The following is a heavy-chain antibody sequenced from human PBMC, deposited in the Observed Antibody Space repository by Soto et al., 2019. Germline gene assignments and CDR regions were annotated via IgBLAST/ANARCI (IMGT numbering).Heavy chain of an antibody. CDR2: ISAYNGNT. CDR3: ARDDGSGSLYPLFFDY. Sequence: GASVKVSCKASGYTFTSYGISWVRQAPGQGLEWMGWISAYNGNTNYAQKLQGRVTMTTDTSTSTAYMELRSLRSDDTAVYYCARDDGSGSLYPLFFDYWGQGTLVTVSS. V-gene: IGHV1-18*01. CDR1: GYTFTSYG. J-gene: IGHJ4*02. D-gene: IGHD3-10*01.